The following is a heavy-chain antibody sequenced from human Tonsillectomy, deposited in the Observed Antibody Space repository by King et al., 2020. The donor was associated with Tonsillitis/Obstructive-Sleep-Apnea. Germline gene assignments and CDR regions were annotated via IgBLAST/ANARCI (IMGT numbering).Heavy chain of an antibody. CDR1: GYSFTNYW. Sequence: QLVQSGAEVKKPGESLRISCQGSGYSFTNYWINWVRQMPGKGLEWMGTIDPSDSYTKYSPSFRGHVTISADKSITTAYLQWSSLKASDTAVYYCARAKRVNYYTVDVWGQGTTVTVSS. J-gene: IGHJ6*02. CDR2: IDPSDSYT. CDR3: ARAKRVNYYTVDV. D-gene: IGHD2-21*01. V-gene: IGHV5-10-1*01.